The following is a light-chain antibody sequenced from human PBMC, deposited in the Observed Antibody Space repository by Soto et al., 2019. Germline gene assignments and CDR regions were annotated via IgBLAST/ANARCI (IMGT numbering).Light chain of an antibody. CDR2: GAS. CDR1: QSVSSN. CDR3: QQFNNWPWT. V-gene: IGKV3-15*01. Sequence: EIVMTQTPATPSVSPGERASLSCRANQSVSSNLGWYQQKPGQAPRLLIYGASTRATGIPARFSGSGSGTEFTLTISSLQSEDFAVYYCQQFNNWPWTFGQGTKVEIK. J-gene: IGKJ1*01.